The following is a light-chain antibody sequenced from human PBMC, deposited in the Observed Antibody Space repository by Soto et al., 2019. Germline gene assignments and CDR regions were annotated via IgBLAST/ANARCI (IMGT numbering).Light chain of an antibody. CDR3: QQYNNWPVT. CDR1: QSVSNN. CDR2: GAS. V-gene: IGKV3-15*01. Sequence: EIVLTQSPGTLSLSPGERAALSCSASQSVSNNYLAWYQQKPGQAPRLLIYGASTRATGIPARFSGSGSGTEFTLTISSLQSEDFAVYYCQQYNNWPVTFGGGTKVDI. J-gene: IGKJ4*01.